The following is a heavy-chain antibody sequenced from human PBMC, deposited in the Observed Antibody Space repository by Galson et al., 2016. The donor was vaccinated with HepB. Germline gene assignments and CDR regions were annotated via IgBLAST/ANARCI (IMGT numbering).Heavy chain of an antibody. CDR1: GDSISRNNW. CDR3: ARDSSHSSESDAFDI. J-gene: IGHJ3*02. Sequence: SETLSLTCAVSGDSISRNNWWSWVRQPPGKGLEWIGEIYHSGLTNYNPSLKSRVTISVDKSKNQFSLNLSSVTAADSALYYCARDSSHSSESDAFDIWGQGTMVTVSS. D-gene: IGHD6-25*01. V-gene: IGHV4-4*02. CDR2: IYHSGLT.